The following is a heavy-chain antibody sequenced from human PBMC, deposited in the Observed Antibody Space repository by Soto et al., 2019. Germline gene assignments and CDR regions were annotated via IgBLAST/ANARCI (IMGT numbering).Heavy chain of an antibody. CDR2: IRNKANSYTT. D-gene: IGHD6-25*01. CDR3: SRGEATAGHQYYYGMDV. V-gene: IGHV3-72*01. J-gene: IGHJ6*02. CDR1: GFTFSDYY. Sequence: EVQLVESGGGLVQPGGSLRLSCAASGFTFSDYYMDWVRQAPGKGLEWVGRIRNKANSYTTEYAASVKGRFTISRDDSKNSLYLQMNSLKTEDTAIYYCSRGEATAGHQYYYGMDVWGQGTTVTVSS.